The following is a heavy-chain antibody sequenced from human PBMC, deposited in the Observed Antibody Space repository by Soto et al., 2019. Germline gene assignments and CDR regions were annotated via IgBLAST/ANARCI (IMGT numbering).Heavy chain of an antibody. J-gene: IGHJ4*02. V-gene: IGHV1-69*08. CDR3: ARDRPPGVGVVDY. Sequence: QVQLVQSGAEVKKPGSSVKVSCKASGGTFSSYTISWVRQAPGQGLEWMGRIIPILGIANYAQKFQGRVTITADKSTSTAHMELSSLRSEDTAVYYCARDRPPGVGVVDYWGQGTLVTVSS. CDR1: GGTFSSYT. CDR2: IIPILGIA. D-gene: IGHD1-26*01.